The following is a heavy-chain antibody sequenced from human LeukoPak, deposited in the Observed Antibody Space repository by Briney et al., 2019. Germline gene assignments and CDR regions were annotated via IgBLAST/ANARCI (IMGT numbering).Heavy chain of an antibody. CDR2: IYNSGST. Sequence: SETLSLTCTVSGVSISIYYWSWIRQPPGKGLEWIGYIYNSGSTSYNPSLKSRATVSADTSKNQFSLKLSSVTAADTAVYYCVRDRELNYWGQGTLVTVSS. CDR3: VRDRELNY. CDR1: GVSISIYY. V-gene: IGHV4-59*01. J-gene: IGHJ4*02. D-gene: IGHD1-7*01.